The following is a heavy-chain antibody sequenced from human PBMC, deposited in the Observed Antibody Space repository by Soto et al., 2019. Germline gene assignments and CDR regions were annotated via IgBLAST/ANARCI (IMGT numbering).Heavy chain of an antibody. CDR2: IDPSDSYT. Sequence: GESPKISCKGSGYSFTSYWISWVRQMPGKGLEWMGRIDPSDSYTNYSPSFQGHVTISADKSISTAYLQWSSLKASDTAMYYCASQLYYYDSSGPPPGWFDPWGQGTLVTVSS. D-gene: IGHD3-22*01. V-gene: IGHV5-10-1*01. CDR1: GYSFTSYW. J-gene: IGHJ5*02. CDR3: ASQLYYYDSSGPPPGWFDP.